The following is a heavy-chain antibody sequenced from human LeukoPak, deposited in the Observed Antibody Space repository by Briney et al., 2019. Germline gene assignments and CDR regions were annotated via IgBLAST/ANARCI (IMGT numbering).Heavy chain of an antibody. CDR1: GFTFSSYG. J-gene: IGHJ3*01. V-gene: IGHV3-30*18. CDR3: AKRRLEDSGTYGGGFDF. CDR2: MSRDVNHK. D-gene: IGHD4-23*01. Sequence: GGSLRLSCAASGFTFSSYGMHWVRQAPGKGPEWVAVMSRDVNHKYYADFVKGRFTISRDNSKNTLHLQMNTLTTEDTAVYYCAKRRLEDSGTYGGGFDFWGQGTMVTVSS.